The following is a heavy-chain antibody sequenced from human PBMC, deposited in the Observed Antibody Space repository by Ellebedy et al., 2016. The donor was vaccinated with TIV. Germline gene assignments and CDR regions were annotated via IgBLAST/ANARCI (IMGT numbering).Heavy chain of an antibody. CDR1: GFTFSSYG. V-gene: IGHV3-21*01. CDR2: ISRSSNYI. CDR3: ARDGDVLTGRRFDS. D-gene: IGHD3-9*01. J-gene: IGHJ4*02. Sequence: PGGSLRLSCAASGFTFSSYGVTWVRQAPGKGLEWVSSISRSSNYIHYADSLRGRFTISRDNAKNSVYLQMNSLRAEDTAMYYCARDGDVLTGRRFDSWGQGTLVTVSS.